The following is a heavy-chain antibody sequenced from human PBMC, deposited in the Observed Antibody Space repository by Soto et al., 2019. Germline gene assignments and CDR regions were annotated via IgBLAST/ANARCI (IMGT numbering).Heavy chain of an antibody. CDR1: GASISSGDYF. J-gene: IGHJ4*02. Sequence: SETLSLTCTVSGASISSGDYFWSWIRPSPGKGLQWIGYIYDSGSSYYNPSLKSRVTMSVDTSKNQFSLKLSSVTAADTAVYYCAREKCYISGPKNFDYWGQGTLVTVSS. D-gene: IGHD2-15*01. V-gene: IGHV4-30-4*01. CDR3: AREKCYISGPKNFDY. CDR2: IYDSGSS.